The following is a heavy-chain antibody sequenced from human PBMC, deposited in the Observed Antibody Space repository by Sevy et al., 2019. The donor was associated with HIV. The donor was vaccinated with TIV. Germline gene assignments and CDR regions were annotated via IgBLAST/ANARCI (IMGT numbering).Heavy chain of an antibody. J-gene: IGHJ6*02. D-gene: IGHD3-22*01. Sequence: GGSLRLSCAASGFTVSSNYMSWVRQAPGKGLEWVSVIYSGGSTYYADHVKGRFTISRDNSKNTLYLQMNSLRAEDTSVYYCARVMWNYYDSSGYYHGMDVWGQGTTVTVSS. CDR1: GFTVSSNY. V-gene: IGHV3-53*01. CDR3: ARVMWNYYDSSGYYHGMDV. CDR2: IYSGGST.